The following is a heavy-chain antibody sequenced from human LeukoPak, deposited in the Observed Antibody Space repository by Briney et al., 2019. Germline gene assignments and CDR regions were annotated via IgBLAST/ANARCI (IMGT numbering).Heavy chain of an antibody. CDR2: ISGSGGTT. CDR3: ARSRSGLPLYYLDY. D-gene: IGHD2-15*01. CDR1: GFTFNSYA. V-gene: IGHV3-23*01. Sequence: GGSLRLSCAVSGFTFNSYAMSWVRQAPGKGQELVSAISGSGGTTYYADSVKGRFIVSKDISKNTLYLLLNSLRPEDTAVYYCARSRSGLPLYYLDYWGQGTLVTVSS. J-gene: IGHJ4*02.